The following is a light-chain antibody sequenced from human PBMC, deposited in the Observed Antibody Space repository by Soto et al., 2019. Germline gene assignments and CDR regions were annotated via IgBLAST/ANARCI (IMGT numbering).Light chain of an antibody. CDR2: GAS. Sequence: EIVLTQSPGTLSLSPGERATLSCRASQNIITYLAWYQQKPGQAPRLLIYGASTRATGVPDRLSGSGSGADFTLTINRLEPEDFAVYFCQQRSNWPPFTFGPGTKVDIK. CDR3: QQRSNWPPFT. V-gene: IGKV3D-20*02. J-gene: IGKJ3*01. CDR1: QNIITY.